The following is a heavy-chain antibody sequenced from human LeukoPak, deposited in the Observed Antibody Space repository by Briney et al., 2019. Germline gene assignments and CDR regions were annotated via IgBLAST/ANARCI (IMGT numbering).Heavy chain of an antibody. Sequence: GGSLRLACAASGFTFSSYEMNWVRQAPGKGLEWVSYISSSGSTIYYADSVKGRFTISRDNAKNSLYLQMNSLRAEDTAVYYCARDRPSFDYWGQGTLVTVSS. CDR1: GFTFSSYE. J-gene: IGHJ4*02. CDR2: ISSSGSTI. CDR3: ARDRPSFDY. V-gene: IGHV3-48*03.